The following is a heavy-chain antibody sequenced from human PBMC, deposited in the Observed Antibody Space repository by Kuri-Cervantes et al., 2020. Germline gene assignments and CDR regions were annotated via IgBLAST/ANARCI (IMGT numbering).Heavy chain of an antibody. CDR2: INPSGGST. CDR1: GYTFTGYY. J-gene: IGHJ4*02. CDR3: ARDSRGNGDNWGWFDY. Sequence: ASVKVSCKASGYTFTGYYMHWVRQAPGQGLEWMGIINPSGGSTSYVQKFQGRVTMTRDTSTSTVYMELSNLRSEDTAVYYCARDSRGNGDNWGWFDYWGQGTLVTVSS. V-gene: IGHV1-46*01. D-gene: IGHD1-1*01.